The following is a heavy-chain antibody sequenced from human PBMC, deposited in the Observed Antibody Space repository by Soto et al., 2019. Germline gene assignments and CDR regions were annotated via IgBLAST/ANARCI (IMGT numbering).Heavy chain of an antibody. D-gene: IGHD3-10*01. J-gene: IGHJ6*02. CDR1: GFIFSSYA. CDR2: ISHGGNEK. Sequence: QVQLLESGGGVVQPGRSLRLSCAASGFIFSSYAMHWVRQAPGKGLEWVAVISHGGNEKYYADSVEGRFTISRDNSKNMVYLQMNGLRPEDTAVYYCAKVSSDRGYYYFAMDVWGQGTTVTVYS. CDR3: AKVSSDRGYYYFAMDV. V-gene: IGHV3-30*18.